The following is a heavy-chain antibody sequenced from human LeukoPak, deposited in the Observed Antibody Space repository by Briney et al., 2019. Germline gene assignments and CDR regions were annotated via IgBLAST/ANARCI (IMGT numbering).Heavy chain of an antibody. J-gene: IGHJ4*02. D-gene: IGHD2-15*01. V-gene: IGHV1-3*01. Sequence: ASVKVSCKASGYTFTSYAMHWVRQAPGQRLEWMGWINAGNGNTKYSLKFQGRVTITRDTSASTAYMELSSLRSEDTAVYYCARSREVEVVVAAFSLGYWGQGTLVTVSS. CDR1: GYTFTSYA. CDR3: ARSREVEVVVAAFSLGY. CDR2: INAGNGNT.